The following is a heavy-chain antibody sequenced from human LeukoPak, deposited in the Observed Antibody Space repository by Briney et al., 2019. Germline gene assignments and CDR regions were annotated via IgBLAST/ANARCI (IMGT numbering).Heavy chain of an antibody. Sequence: GRSLRLSCAASGFTFSSYAMHWLRQAPGKGLEWVAVISYDGSNKYYADSVKGRFTISRDNSKNTLYLQMNSLRAEDTAVYYCPGYYGSGSHGAFDIWGQGTMVTVSS. J-gene: IGHJ3*02. V-gene: IGHV3-30*04. CDR2: ISYDGSNK. CDR3: PGYYGSGSHGAFDI. CDR1: GFTFSSYA. D-gene: IGHD3-10*01.